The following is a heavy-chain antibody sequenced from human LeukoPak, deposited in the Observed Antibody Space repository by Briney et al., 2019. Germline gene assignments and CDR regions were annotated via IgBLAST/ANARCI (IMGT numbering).Heavy chain of an antibody. Sequence: GASVKVSCKASGYAFTSYGISWVRQAPGQGLEWMGWISAYNGNTNYAQKPQGRVTMTTDTSTSTAYMELRSLRSDDTAVYYCARSPPGMIMGPGDYWGQGALVIVSS. CDR2: ISAYNGNT. CDR3: ARSPPGMIMGPGDY. D-gene: IGHD3-22*01. V-gene: IGHV1-18*01. CDR1: GYAFTSYG. J-gene: IGHJ4*02.